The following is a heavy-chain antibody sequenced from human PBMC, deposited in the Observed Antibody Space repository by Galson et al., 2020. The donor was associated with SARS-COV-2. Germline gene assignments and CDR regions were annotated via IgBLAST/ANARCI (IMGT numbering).Heavy chain of an antibody. CDR2: ISAYNGNT. V-gene: IGHV1-18*01. CDR3: ASVQLWAYYFDY. J-gene: IGHJ4*02. Sequence: ASVKVSCKASGYTFTSYGISWVRQAPGQGLEWMGWISAYNGNTNYAQKLQGRVTMTTDTSTSTAYMELRNLRSDDTAVYYCASVQLWAYYFDYWGQGTLVTVSS. CDR1: GYTFTSYG. D-gene: IGHD5-18*01.